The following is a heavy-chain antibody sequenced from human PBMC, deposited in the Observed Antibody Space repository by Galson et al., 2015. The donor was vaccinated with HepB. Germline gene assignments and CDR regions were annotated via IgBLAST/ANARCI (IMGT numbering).Heavy chain of an antibody. D-gene: IGHD3-10*01. J-gene: IGHJ4*02. CDR2: ISSSSSTI. V-gene: IGHV3-48*01. Sequence: FLRLSRAASGFTFSSFSMNWVRQAPGKGLEWVSYISSSSSTIYYADSVKGRFTISRDNAKNSLYLQMNSLRAEDTAVYYCASLGLGGVITAFDYWGQGTLVTVSS. CDR3: ASLGLGGVITAFDY. CDR1: GFTFSSFS.